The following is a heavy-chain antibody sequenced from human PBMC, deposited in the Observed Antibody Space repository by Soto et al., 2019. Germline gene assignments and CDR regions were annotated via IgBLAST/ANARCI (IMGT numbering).Heavy chain of an antibody. V-gene: IGHV6-1*01. Sequence: SETLSLTCAISGDSVSSNSAAWNWIRQSPSRGLEWLGRTYYRSKWYNDYAVSVKSRITINPDTSKNQFSLQLNSVTPEDTAVYYCARVIYPYYYDSSGYYYYFDYWGQGTLVTVSS. CDR3: ARVIYPYYYDSSGYYYYFDY. CDR1: GDSVSSNSAA. CDR2: TYYRSKWYN. D-gene: IGHD3-22*01. J-gene: IGHJ4*02.